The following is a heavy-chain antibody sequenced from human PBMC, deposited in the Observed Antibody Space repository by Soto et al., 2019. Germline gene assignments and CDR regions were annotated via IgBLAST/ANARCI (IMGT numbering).Heavy chain of an antibody. V-gene: IGHV4-39*01. CDR1: GGSVYSNGHY. Sequence: PSETLSLTCIVSGGSVYSNGHYWGWVRQPPGKGLEWIGSIDNNGVTNYNSSLKSRVTISRDTSKNQFSLRLTSVTAADTAVYYCRKILVGATGHTDADSWGPGTLVTVSS. J-gene: IGHJ4*02. CDR2: IDNNGVT. D-gene: IGHD2-15*01. CDR3: RKILVGATGHTDADS.